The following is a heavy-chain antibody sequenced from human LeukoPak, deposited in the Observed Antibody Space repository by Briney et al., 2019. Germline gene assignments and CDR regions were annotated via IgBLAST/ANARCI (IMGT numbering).Heavy chain of an antibody. CDR2: ISGSGGST. V-gene: IGHV3-23*01. CDR1: GFTFSSYW. D-gene: IGHD2-2*02. CDR3: AKDDCSSTSCYTLGPHFDY. J-gene: IGHJ4*02. Sequence: PGGSLRLSCAASGFTFSSYWMHWVRQAPGKGLVWVSAISGSGGSTYYADSVKGRFTISRDNSKNTLYLQMNSLRAEDTAVYYRAKDDCSSTSCYTLGPHFDYWGQGTLVTVSS.